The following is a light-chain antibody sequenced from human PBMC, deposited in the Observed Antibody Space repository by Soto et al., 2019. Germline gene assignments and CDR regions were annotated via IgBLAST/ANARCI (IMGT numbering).Light chain of an antibody. CDR2: DAS. Sequence: DIQMTQSPSSLSASVGDRVTITCQASQDIRNYLDWYQQNPGKAPTLLIYDASNLETGVPSRFSGSGSATDFTFTISSLQPEDIATYYCQQYDNRPPRTFGGGTKVEIK. V-gene: IGKV1-33*01. J-gene: IGKJ4*01. CDR3: QQYDNRPPRT. CDR1: QDIRNY.